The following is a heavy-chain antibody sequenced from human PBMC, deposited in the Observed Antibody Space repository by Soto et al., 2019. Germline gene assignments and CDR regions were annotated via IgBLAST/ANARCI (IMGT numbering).Heavy chain of an antibody. CDR1: GGSISSGDYY. D-gene: IGHD1-26*01. V-gene: IGHV4-30-4*01. CDR2: IYYSGST. CDR3: ARDKGGSTPWDPWFDP. J-gene: IGHJ5*02. Sequence: QVQLQESGPGLVKPSQTLSLTCTVSGGSISSGDYYWSWIRQPPGNGLEWIGYIYYSGSTYYHPSLKGRVTISVDTSKNQFSLKLSSVTAADTAVYYCARDKGGSTPWDPWFDPWGQGTLVTVSS.